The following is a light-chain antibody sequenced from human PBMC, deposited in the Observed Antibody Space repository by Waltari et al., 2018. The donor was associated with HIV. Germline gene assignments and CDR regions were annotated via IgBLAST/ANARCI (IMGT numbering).Light chain of an antibody. CDR2: RDN. CDR3: QSAGSSGTSVI. CDR1: ALANQY. V-gene: IGLV3-25*03. Sequence: SSDLTQARSVSVSPGQTASITCSGHALANQYVHWYREKAGQAPVLVIHRDNERPLGIPERISGSKSGMLATLTISGVLAEDEADDFCQSAGSSGTSVIFGGGTTLTVL. J-gene: IGLJ2*01.